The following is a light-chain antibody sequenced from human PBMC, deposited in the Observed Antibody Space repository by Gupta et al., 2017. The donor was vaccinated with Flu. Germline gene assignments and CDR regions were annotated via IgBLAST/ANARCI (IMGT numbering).Light chain of an antibody. V-gene: IGKV3-20*01. J-gene: IGKJ1*01. CDR2: GAS. CDR1: QSVSSVY. Sequence: EVVLTQSPGTLSLSPGERATLSCRASQSVSSVYLALYQQKRGQPPRLLIYGASNRATGIPDRFTGSGSGTDFTLTISRLEPADFAVYYCQHYGASPPWTFGQGTKVEIK. CDR3: QHYGASPPWT.